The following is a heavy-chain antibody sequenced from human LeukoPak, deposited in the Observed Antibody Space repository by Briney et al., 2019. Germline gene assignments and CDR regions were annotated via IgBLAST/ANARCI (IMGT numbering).Heavy chain of an antibody. J-gene: IGHJ4*02. CDR1: GGSISSYY. CDR3: ARGAVKLSN. V-gene: IGHV4-34*01. D-gene: IGHD5-18*01. Sequence: PSETLSLTCTVSGGSISSYYWSWIRQPPGKGLEWIGEINHSGSTNYNPSLKSRVTISVDTSKNQFSLKLSSVTAADTAVYYCARGAVKLSNWGQGTLVTVSS. CDR2: INHSGST.